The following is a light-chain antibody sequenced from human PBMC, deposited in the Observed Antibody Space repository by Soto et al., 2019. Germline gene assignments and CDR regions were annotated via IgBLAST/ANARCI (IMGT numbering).Light chain of an antibody. J-gene: IGKJ2*01. V-gene: IGKV1-39*01. CDR3: QQSYSTPYT. Sequence: DIQMTQSPSSLSASVGDRVTITCRASQSISNYLNWYQQKPGKAPKLLIYAASNLQSGVPSRFSGSGSGTDFTLTISSLHPEDFATYYCQQSYSTPYTFGQGTKVDIK. CDR1: QSISNY. CDR2: AAS.